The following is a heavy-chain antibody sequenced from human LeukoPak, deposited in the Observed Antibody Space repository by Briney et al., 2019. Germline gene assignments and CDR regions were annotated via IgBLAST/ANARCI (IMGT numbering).Heavy chain of an antibody. D-gene: IGHD3-3*01. V-gene: IGHV4-39*01. J-gene: IGHJ4*02. CDR3: ARSLQDIWSGYEAPRRPFDQ. Sequence: PSETLSLTCTVSGDSINSRNYYLGWIRQPPGKGLGWIGSLYFTGSTYYNPSLKSRVTISLDTAKKQFSLKMISVTGADTAVYYCARSLQDIWSGYEAPRRPFDQWGRGTLVTVTS. CDR1: GDSINSRNYY. CDR2: LYFTGST.